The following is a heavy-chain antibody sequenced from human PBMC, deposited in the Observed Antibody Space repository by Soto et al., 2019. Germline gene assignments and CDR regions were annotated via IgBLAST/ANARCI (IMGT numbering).Heavy chain of an antibody. J-gene: IGHJ6*02. Sequence: QVQLVQSGAEVKKPGSSVKVSCKASGGTFSTYVFSWVRQAPGQGLEWMGGIIPISGAANYAQKFQGRVTITADESTSTAYMELSSLRSEDTAVYYCASRHKGGSNYGDYYYYYGMDAWGQGTTVIVSS. CDR3: ASRHKGGSNYGDYYYYYGMDA. V-gene: IGHV1-69*01. D-gene: IGHD2-21*01. CDR2: IIPISGAA. CDR1: GGTFSTYV.